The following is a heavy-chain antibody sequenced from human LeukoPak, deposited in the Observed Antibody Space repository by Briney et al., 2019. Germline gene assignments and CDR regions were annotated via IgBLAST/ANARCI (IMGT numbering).Heavy chain of an antibody. CDR1: GYTFTSYA. J-gene: IGHJ4*02. Sequence: ASVKVSCKASGYTFTSYAMHWVRQAPGQRLEWMGWINAGNGNTKYSQKFQGRVTITRDTSASTAYMELSSLRSEDTAVYYCARETSDYDILTGYYKGYYFDYWGQGTLVTVSS. V-gene: IGHV1-3*01. D-gene: IGHD3-9*01. CDR2: INAGNGNT. CDR3: ARETSDYDILTGYYKGYYFDY.